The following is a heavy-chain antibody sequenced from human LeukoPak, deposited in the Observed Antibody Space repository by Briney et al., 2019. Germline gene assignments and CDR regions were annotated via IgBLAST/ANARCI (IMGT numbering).Heavy chain of an antibody. CDR2: IYYSGST. CDR3: ARHSSETSTYYDILTGWFDP. Sequence: SETLSLTCTVSGGSISSGSYYWSWIRQPAGKGLEWIGYIYYSGSTNYNPSLKSRVTISVDTSKNQFSLKLSSVTAADTAVYYCARHSSETSTYYDILTGWFDPWGQGTLVTVSS. D-gene: IGHD3-9*01. CDR1: GGSISSGSYY. V-gene: IGHV4-61*10. J-gene: IGHJ5*02.